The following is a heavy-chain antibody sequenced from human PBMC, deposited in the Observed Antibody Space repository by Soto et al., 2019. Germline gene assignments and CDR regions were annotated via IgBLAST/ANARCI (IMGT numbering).Heavy chain of an antibody. Sequence: EASVKISCNASGDTFSSYAISWVRQAPGQGLEWMGGIIPIFGTANYAHKFQGRVTITADESTSTAYMELSSLRSEDTAVYYCARVKQLEFDPWGQGTLLTVSS. CDR3: ARVKQLEFDP. CDR2: IIPIFGTA. V-gene: IGHV1-69*13. CDR1: GDTFSSYA. D-gene: IGHD6-6*01. J-gene: IGHJ5*02.